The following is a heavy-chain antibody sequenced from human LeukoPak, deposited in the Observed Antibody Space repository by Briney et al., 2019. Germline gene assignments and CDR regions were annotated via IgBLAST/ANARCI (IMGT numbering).Heavy chain of an antibody. V-gene: IGHV3-53*01. D-gene: IGHD4-17*01. CDR1: GFTVSSNY. J-gene: IGHJ4*02. CDR3: ASSYDYGALYDY. Sequence: PGGSLRLSCAASGFTVSSNYMSWVRQAPGKGLEWVSVIYSGGSTYYADSVKGRFTISRGNSKNTLYLQMNSLRAEDTAVYYCASSYDYGALYDYWGQGTLVTVSS. CDR2: IYSGGST.